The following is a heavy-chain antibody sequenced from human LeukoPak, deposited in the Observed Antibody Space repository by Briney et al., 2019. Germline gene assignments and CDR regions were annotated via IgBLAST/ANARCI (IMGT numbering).Heavy chain of an antibody. J-gene: IGHJ4*02. CDR3: ARDPTRPYYDFWSGPLYFDY. CDR2: ISGSGGST. D-gene: IGHD3-3*01. V-gene: IGHV3-23*01. Sequence: GGSLRLSCAASGFTFSSYAMSWVRQAPGKGLEWVSAISGSGGSTYYADSVKGRFTISRDNAKNSLYLQMNSLRAEDTAVYYCARDPTRPYYDFWSGPLYFDYWGQGTLVTVSS. CDR1: GFTFSSYA.